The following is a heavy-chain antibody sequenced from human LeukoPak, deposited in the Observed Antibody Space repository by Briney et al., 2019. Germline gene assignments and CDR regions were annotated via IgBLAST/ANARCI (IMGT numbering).Heavy chain of an antibody. CDR2: INPSGGST. J-gene: IGHJ5*02. CDR1: GYTFTGYH. CDR3: ARDSLRTAIAMAGANWFDP. V-gene: IGHV1-46*01. D-gene: IGHD6-19*01. Sequence: ASVKVSFKASGYTFTGYHMHWVRQAPGQGLEWMGIINPSGGSTTYAQKFQGRVTMTRDTSTSTVYMELSSLRSEDTAVYYCARDSLRTAIAMAGANWFDPWGQGTLVTVSS.